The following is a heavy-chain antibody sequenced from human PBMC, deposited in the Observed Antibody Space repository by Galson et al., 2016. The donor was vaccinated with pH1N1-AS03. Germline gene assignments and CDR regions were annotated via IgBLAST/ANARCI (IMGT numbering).Heavy chain of an antibody. J-gene: IGHJ3*01. Sequence: ETLSLTCSVSGDSTNINTCYWGWIRQPPGEGLEWIGSVYYDGNTYYNPSPKSRATISVDTSKNLFSLKLTSVAAADTAVYYCARTRAARPADAFDVWGQGTTVTVSS. CDR3: ARTRAARPADAFDV. V-gene: IGHV4-39*07. D-gene: IGHD6-6*01. CDR1: GDSTNINTCY. CDR2: VYYDGNT.